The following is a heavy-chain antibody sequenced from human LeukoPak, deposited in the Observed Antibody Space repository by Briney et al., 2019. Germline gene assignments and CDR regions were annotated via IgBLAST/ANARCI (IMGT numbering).Heavy chain of an antibody. CDR1: GGSISSSSYS. CDR2: IYYSGST. Sequence: PSETLSLTCTVSGGSISSSSYSWGWIRQPPGKGLEWIGSIYYSGSTYYNPSLKSRVTISVDTSKNQFSLKLSSVTAADTAVYYCARGYVYYDFWSGYYRGEYYFDYWGQGTLVTVSS. J-gene: IGHJ4*02. CDR3: ARGYVYYDFWSGYYRGEYYFDY. D-gene: IGHD3-3*01. V-gene: IGHV4-39*07.